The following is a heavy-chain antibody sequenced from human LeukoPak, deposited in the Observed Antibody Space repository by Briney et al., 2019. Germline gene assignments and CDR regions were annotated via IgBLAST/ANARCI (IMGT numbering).Heavy chain of an antibody. J-gene: IGHJ4*02. CDR2: ISSSSSTI. CDR3: VRDFHRRIYDSSGFYPY. CDR1: GFIFSSYS. Sequence: GGSLRLSCAVSGFIFSSYSMNWVRQAPGKGLEWVSYISSSSSTIYYADSVKGRFTISRDNAKNSLYLRMNNLRTEDTAVYNCVRDFHRRIYDSSGFYPYWGQGTLVTVSS. D-gene: IGHD3-22*01. V-gene: IGHV3-48*04.